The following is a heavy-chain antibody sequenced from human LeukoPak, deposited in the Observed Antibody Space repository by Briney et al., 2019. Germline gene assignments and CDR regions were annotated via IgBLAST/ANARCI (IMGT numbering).Heavy chain of an antibody. V-gene: IGHV3-73*01. Sequence: GGSLKLSCAASGFTFSGSAMHWVRKASGKGLEWVGRIRGKANSYATAYAASVKGRFTISRDDSKNTAYLQMNSLKTEDTAVYYCLGQQLNDRAFDYWGQGTLVTVSS. J-gene: IGHJ4*02. CDR2: IRGKANSYAT. D-gene: IGHD6-13*01. CDR1: GFTFSGSA. CDR3: LGQQLNDRAFDY.